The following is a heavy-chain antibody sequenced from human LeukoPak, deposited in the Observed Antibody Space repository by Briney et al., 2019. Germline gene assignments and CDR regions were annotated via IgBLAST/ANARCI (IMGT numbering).Heavy chain of an antibody. Sequence: GGSLRLSCAASGFTFSSYCMHWVRQAPGKGLEWVAVIWYDGSNKYYADSVKGRFTISRDNSKNTLYLQMNSLRAEDTAVYYCARGVQGGYAQYYFDYWGQGTLVTVSS. J-gene: IGHJ4*02. CDR3: ARGVQGGYAQYYFDY. CDR1: GFTFSSYC. V-gene: IGHV3-33*01. CDR2: IWYDGSNK. D-gene: IGHD5-12*01.